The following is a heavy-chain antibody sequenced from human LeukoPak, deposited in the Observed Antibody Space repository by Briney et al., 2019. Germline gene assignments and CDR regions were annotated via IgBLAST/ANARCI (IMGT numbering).Heavy chain of an antibody. CDR2: IDANNGDT. D-gene: IGHD4-11*01. CDR1: GYTFRGNY. V-gene: IGHV1-2*02. CDR3: ARDPSSVTLYFFDY. J-gene: IGHJ4*02. Sequence: GASVKISCKASGYTFRGNYIHWLRQAPGQGLEWMGWIDANNGDTKSAQKFQGRVTMSRDTSISTAYMDLSSLSPDGAAVYYCARDPSSVTLYFFDYWGQGTLVTVPS.